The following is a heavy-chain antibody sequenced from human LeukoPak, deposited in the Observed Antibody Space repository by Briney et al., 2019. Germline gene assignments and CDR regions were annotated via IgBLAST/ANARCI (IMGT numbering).Heavy chain of an antibody. Sequence: GGSLRLSCTASGFTFGDYAMSWFRQAPGKRPEWVANMNKDGSEKYYADSVKGRFTISRDNARNSVYLQMNSLRVEDTAVYYCARDPVEWEQLLDYWGQGTLVTVSS. V-gene: IGHV3-7*01. CDR2: MNKDGSEK. CDR1: GFTFGDYA. CDR3: ARDPVEWEQLLDY. J-gene: IGHJ4*02. D-gene: IGHD1-26*01.